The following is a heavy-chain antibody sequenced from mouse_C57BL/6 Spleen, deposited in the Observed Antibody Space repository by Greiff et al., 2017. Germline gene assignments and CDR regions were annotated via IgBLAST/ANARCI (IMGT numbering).Heavy chain of an antibody. D-gene: IGHD6-1*01. J-gene: IGHJ3*01. CDR3: ARCTALATGACFAY. CDR1: GYTFTSYW. V-gene: IGHV1-69*01. Sequence: QVQLLQPGAELVMPGASVKLSCKASGYTFTSYWMHWVQQRPGQGLEWIGEIDPSDSHTNYNQKFKGKSTLTVDKSSSTAYMQLSSLTSEDTAVYLCARCTALATGACFAYWGQGTLDTVSA. CDR2: IDPSDSHT.